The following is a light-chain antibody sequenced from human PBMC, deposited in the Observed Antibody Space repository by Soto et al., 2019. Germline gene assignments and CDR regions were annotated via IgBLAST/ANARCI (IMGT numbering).Light chain of an antibody. CDR3: CSYAGNYTYV. V-gene: IGLV2-11*01. CDR1: SSDVGGYNY. CDR2: DVT. Sequence: QSALTQPRSVSGSPGQSVTISCTGTSSDVGGYNYVSWYQQNPGKAPKLMIHDVTKRPSGVPDRFSGSKSGNTASLTISGPQAEDEADYYCCSYAGNYTYVFGTGTKVTVL. J-gene: IGLJ1*01.